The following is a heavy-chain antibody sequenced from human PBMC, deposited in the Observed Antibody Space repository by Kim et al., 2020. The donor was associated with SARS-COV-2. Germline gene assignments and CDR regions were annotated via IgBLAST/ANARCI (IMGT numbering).Heavy chain of an antibody. J-gene: IGHJ6*02. CDR3: ARVFRGMDV. CDR2: SGST. Sequence: SGSTNDNPSLKSLVTISVDTSQHQFSLKLNSMTAADTGVYYCARVFRGMDVWGQGTTVIVSS. D-gene: IGHD3-10*02. V-gene: IGHV4-59*01.